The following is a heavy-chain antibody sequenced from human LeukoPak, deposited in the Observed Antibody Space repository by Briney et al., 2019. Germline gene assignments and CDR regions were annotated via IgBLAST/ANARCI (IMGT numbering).Heavy chain of an antibody. V-gene: IGHV1-18*01. Sequence: GGCLRLSCAASGFTFSSYAMSWVRQAPGQGLEWMGWISAYNGNTNYAQKFQGRVAMTTDTSTSTAYMELRSLRSDDTAVYFCARDAGVVVVPAAPILWGQGTMVTVSS. D-gene: IGHD2-2*01. CDR2: ISAYNGNT. CDR1: GFTFSSYA. CDR3: ARDAGVVVVPAAPIL. J-gene: IGHJ4*02.